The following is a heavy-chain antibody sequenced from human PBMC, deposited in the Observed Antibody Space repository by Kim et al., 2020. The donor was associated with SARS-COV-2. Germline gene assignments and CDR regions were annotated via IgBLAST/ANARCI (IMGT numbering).Heavy chain of an antibody. V-gene: IGHV1-69*13. CDR1: GGTFSSYA. D-gene: IGHD3-16*02. CDR2: IIPIFGTA. Sequence: SVKVSCKASGGTFSSYAISWVRQAPGQGLEWMGGIIPIFGTANYAQKFQGRVTITADESTSTAYMELSSLRSEDTAVYYCAREQYYDYIWGSYRPTHPIDYWGQGTLVTVSS. J-gene: IGHJ4*02. CDR3: AREQYYDYIWGSYRPTHPIDY.